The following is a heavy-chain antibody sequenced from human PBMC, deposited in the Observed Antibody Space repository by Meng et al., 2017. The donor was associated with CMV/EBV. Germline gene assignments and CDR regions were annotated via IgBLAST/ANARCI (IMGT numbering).Heavy chain of an antibody. V-gene: IGHV1-2*02. J-gene: IGHJ4*02. D-gene: IGHD2-15*01. CDR1: GYTFTRYA. Sequence: ASVKVSCQASGYTFTRYAMNWVRQAPGQGLEWMGWINPNSGGTNYAQKFHGRVTMTSDTSISTAYMELSRLRSDDTTVYYCACYCSGGSCYYYWGQGTLVTVSS. CDR2: INPNSGGT. CDR3: ACYCSGGSCYYY.